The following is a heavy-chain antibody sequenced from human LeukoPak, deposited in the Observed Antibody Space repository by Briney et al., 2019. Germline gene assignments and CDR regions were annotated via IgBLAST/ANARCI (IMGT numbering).Heavy chain of an antibody. J-gene: IGHJ4*02. Sequence: GGSLRLSCAASGFTFSGYYMSWIRLAPGKGLEWVSYISSSSSYTNYADSVKGRFTISRDNAKNSLYLQMNSLRAEDTAVYYCASQAYSGYDYTLFYFDYWGQGTLVTVSS. CDR1: GFTFSGYY. CDR3: ASQAYSGYDYTLFYFDY. CDR2: ISSSSSYT. D-gene: IGHD5-12*01. V-gene: IGHV3-11*06.